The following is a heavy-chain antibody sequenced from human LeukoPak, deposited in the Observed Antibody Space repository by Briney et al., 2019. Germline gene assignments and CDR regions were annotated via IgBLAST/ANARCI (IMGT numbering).Heavy chain of an antibody. CDR3: ARVELDNSRSYERNYDY. CDR1: GFTFSSYE. J-gene: IGHJ4*02. Sequence: PGGSLRLSCAASGFTFSSYEMNWVRQAPGKGLEWVSYISSSGSTIYYADSVKGRFTISRDNVENSLYLQMNSLTSEDTAVYYCARVELDNSRSYERNYDYWGQGTLVTVSS. D-gene: IGHD1-26*01. CDR2: ISSSGSTI. V-gene: IGHV3-48*03.